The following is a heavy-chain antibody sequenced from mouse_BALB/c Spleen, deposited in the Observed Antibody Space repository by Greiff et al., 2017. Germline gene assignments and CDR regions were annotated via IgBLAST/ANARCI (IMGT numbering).Heavy chain of an antibody. CDR1: GFTFSSFG. J-gene: IGHJ4*01. D-gene: IGHD1-3*01. CDR2: ISSGSSTI. Sequence: EVNLVESGGGLVQPGGSRKLSCAASGFTFSSFGMHWVRQAPEKGLEWVAYISSGSSTIYYADTVKGRFTISRDNPKNTLFLQMTSLRSEDTAMYYCARSGELDYAMDYWGQGTSVTVSS. V-gene: IGHV5-17*02. CDR3: ARSGELDYAMDY.